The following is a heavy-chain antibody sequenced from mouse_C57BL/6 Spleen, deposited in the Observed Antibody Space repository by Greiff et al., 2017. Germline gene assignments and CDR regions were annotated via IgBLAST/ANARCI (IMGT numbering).Heavy chain of an antibody. CDR3: TRGVRRDWFAY. CDR2: ISSGGDYI. D-gene: IGHD2-14*01. V-gene: IGHV5-9-1*02. CDR1: GFTFSSYA. J-gene: IGHJ3*01. Sequence: EVMLVESGEGLVKPGGSLKLSCAASGFTFSSYAMSWVRQTPEKRLEWVAYISSGGDYIYYADTVKGRFTISRDNARNTLYLQMSSLKSEDTDMYYGTRGVRRDWFAYWGQGTLVTVSA.